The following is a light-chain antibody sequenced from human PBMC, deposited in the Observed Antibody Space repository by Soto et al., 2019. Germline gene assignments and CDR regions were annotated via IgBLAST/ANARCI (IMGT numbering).Light chain of an antibody. V-gene: IGKV1-27*01. Sequence: DIQMTQSPSSLSASVGDRVTITCRASQGISNYLAWYQQKTGKVPKLLIYAASTLQSGVPSRFSGSGSGTNFTLTISSLQPEYVATYSCQKYNSAIFTFGPGTKVAIK. J-gene: IGKJ3*01. CDR3: QKYNSAIFT. CDR2: AAS. CDR1: QGISNY.